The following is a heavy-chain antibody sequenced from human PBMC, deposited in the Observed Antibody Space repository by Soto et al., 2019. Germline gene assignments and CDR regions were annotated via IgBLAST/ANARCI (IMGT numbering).Heavy chain of an antibody. D-gene: IGHD3-9*01. J-gene: IGHJ4*02. V-gene: IGHV3-49*03. CDR2: IRSKAYGGTT. CDR1: GFTFGDYA. CDR3: TLHYDILTGDYYFDY. Sequence: GGSLRLSCTASGFTFGDYAMSWFRQAPGKGLEWVGFIRSKAYGGTTEYAASVKGRFTISRDDSKSIAYLQMNSLKTEDTAVYYCTLHYDILTGDYYFDYWGQGTXVTVSS.